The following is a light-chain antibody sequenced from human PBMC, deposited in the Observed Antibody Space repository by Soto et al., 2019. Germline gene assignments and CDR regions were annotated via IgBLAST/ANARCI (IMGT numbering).Light chain of an antibody. Sequence: IQMTQSPSSLSASVGDRVTITCRASQAIHSYLNWYQQKPGKAPKLLIHEASRLESGVPSRFSGSESGTEFTLTISGLHAEDSATYYCQQYTNFPLTFGGGTKVEIK. CDR2: EAS. V-gene: IGKV1D-13*01. J-gene: IGKJ4*01. CDR3: QQYTNFPLT. CDR1: QAIHSY.